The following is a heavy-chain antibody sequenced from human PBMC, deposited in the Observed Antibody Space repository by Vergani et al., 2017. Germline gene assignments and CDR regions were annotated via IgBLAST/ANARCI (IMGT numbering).Heavy chain of an antibody. J-gene: IGHJ6*02. CDR3: ASAVVTDYYYYGMDV. CDR1: GATFRSNT. Sequence: QVQLVQSGAEVKKPGSSVKVSCKASGATFRSNTISWVRQVPGQGLEWMGRIIPVLGKTKYAQDFQGRLTITADTSTSTAYMELTSLRSEDTAVYYCASAVVTDYYYYGMDVWGQGTTVTVSS. CDR2: IIPVLGKT. D-gene: IGHD4-23*01. V-gene: IGHV1-69*02.